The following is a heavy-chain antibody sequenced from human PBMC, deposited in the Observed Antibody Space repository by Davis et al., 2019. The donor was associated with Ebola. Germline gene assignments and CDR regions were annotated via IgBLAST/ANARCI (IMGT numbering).Heavy chain of an antibody. J-gene: IGHJ6*03. D-gene: IGHD2-15*01. CDR3: ARGGIVVVVAARGYYYYMDV. CDR1: GYTFTGYY. V-gene: IGHV1-2*02. Sequence: ASVKVSCKASGYTFTGYYMHWVRQAPGQGLEWMGWINPKSGGTNYAQKFQGRVTMTRDTSISTAYMELSRLRSDDTAVYYCARGGIVVVVAARGYYYYMDVWGKGTTVTVSS. CDR2: INPKSGGT.